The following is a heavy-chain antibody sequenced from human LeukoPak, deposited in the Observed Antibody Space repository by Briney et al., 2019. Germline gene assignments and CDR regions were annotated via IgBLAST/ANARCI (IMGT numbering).Heavy chain of an antibody. CDR2: IYHSGST. CDR3: AREEGSWGYYFDY. CDR1: GGSISSGGYS. J-gene: IGHJ4*02. Sequence: SETLSLTCAVSGGSISSGGYSWSWIRQPPGKGLEWIGYIYHSGSTYYNPSLKSRVTISVDRSKNQFSLKLSSVTAADTAVYYCAREEGSWGYYFDYWGQGTLVTVSS. V-gene: IGHV4-30-2*01. D-gene: IGHD1-26*01.